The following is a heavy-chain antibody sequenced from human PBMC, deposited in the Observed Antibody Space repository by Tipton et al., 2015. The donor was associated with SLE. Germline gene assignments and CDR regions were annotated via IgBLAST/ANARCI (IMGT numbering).Heavy chain of an antibody. CDR3: ARGGLSFFDY. CDR2: VSYSGVT. Sequence: TLSLTCTVSDDSITTDYWTWIRQPPGKGLEYIGYVSYSGVTNSNPSLQSRVTMSIDASKNQFSLKLNSVTAADTAVYYCARGGLSFFDYWGQGTLVTVSS. V-gene: IGHV4-59*13. J-gene: IGHJ4*02. CDR1: DDSITTDY. D-gene: IGHD3-16*01.